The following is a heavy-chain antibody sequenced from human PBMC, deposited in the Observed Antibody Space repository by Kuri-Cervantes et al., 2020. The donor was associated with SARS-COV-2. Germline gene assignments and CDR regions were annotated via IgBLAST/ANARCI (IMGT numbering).Heavy chain of an antibody. CDR2: IRYDGSNK. CDR1: GFTFSSYG. Sequence: GESLKISCAASGFTFSSYGMHWVRQAPGKGLEWVAFIRYDGSNKYYADSVKGRFTISRDNSKNTLYLQMNSLRAEDTAVYYCAKDWGVGLGSSGYHYYFDYWGQGTLVTVSS. D-gene: IGHD3-22*01. J-gene: IGHJ4*02. V-gene: IGHV3-30*02. CDR3: AKDWGVGLGSSGYHYYFDY.